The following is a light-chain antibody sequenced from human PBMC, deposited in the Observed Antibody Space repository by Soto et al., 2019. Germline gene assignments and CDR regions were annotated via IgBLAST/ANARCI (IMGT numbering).Light chain of an antibody. CDR3: QQYDNLPLT. J-gene: IGKJ4*01. Sequence: IQMTQSPSSLSASVGDRVTITCRASQGISSDLGWYQQKPGSAPKLLIYDASNLETGVPSRFSGSGSGTHFTFTVSSLQPEDVATYYCQQYDNLPLTFGGGTKVDIK. V-gene: IGKV1-33*01. CDR2: DAS. CDR1: QGISSD.